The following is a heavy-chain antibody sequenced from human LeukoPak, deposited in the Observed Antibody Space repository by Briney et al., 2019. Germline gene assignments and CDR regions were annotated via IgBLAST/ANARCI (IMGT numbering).Heavy chain of an antibody. CDR3: ASHYGDYFDFDY. CDR2: IYYSGST. CDR1: GGSISSSSYY. D-gene: IGHD4-17*01. V-gene: IGHV4-39*07. Sequence: SETLSLTCTVSGGSISSSSYYWGWIRQPPGKGLEWIGSIYYSGSTYYNPSLKSRVTISVDTSKNQFSLKLSSVTAADTAVYYCASHYGDYFDFDYWGQGTLVTVSS. J-gene: IGHJ4*02.